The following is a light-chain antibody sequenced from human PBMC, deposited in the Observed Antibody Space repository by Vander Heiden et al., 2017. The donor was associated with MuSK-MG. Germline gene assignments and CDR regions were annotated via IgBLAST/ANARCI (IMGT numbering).Light chain of an antibody. CDR2: DDS. Sequence: SYVLTQPPSVSVAPGPTARITCGGNDIGSQSVQWYQQKPGQAPVLVVYDDSDGPSGIPERFSGSNSGNTATLSISRVEVGDEADYYCQVRDRNSEHVVFGGGTKLTVL. V-gene: IGLV3-21*02. J-gene: IGLJ3*02. CDR1: DIGSQS. CDR3: QVRDRNSEHVV.